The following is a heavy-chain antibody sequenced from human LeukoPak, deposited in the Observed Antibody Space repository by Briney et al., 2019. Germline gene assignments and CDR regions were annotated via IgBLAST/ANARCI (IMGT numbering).Heavy chain of an antibody. CDR1: GGSISSSSYY. J-gene: IGHJ4*02. D-gene: IGHD6-6*01. CDR2: IYYSGST. Sequence: PSETLSLACTVSGGSISSSSYYWGWIRQPPGKGLEWIGSIYYSGSTYYNPSLKSRVTISVDTSKNQFSLKLSSVTAADTAVYYCARASIAARRYFDYWGQGTLVTVSS. V-gene: IGHV4-39*07. CDR3: ARASIAARRYFDY.